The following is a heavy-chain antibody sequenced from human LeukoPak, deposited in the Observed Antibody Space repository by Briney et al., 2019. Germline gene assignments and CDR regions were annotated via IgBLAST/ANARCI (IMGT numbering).Heavy chain of an antibody. CDR3: ARERGNCSSTSCYSWFDP. D-gene: IGHD2-2*02. Sequence: ASVKVSCKASGYTFTGYYMHWVRQAPGQGLEWMGWINPNSGGTNYAQKFQGRVTMTRGTSISTAYMELSRLRSDDTAVYYCARERGNCSSTSCYSWFDPWGQGTLVTVSS. V-gene: IGHV1-2*02. CDR2: INPNSGGT. J-gene: IGHJ5*02. CDR1: GYTFTGYY.